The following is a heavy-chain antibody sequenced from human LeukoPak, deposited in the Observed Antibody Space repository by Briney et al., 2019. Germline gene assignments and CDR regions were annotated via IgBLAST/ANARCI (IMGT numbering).Heavy chain of an antibody. Sequence: ASVKVSCKASGYTFTNYAMNWVRQAPGQGLEWMGWINTDTGNPTYAQGFTRRLVFSLDTSASTAYLQISSLKAEDTAVYYCARTLFGDQYQLLHNWFDPWGQGTLVTVSS. D-gene: IGHD2-2*01. CDR1: GYTFTNYA. CDR2: INTDTGNP. V-gene: IGHV7-4-1*02. J-gene: IGHJ5*02. CDR3: ARTLFGDQYQLLHNWFDP.